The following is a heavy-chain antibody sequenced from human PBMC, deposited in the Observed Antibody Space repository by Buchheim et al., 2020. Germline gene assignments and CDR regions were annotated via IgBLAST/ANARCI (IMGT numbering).Heavy chain of an antibody. D-gene: IGHD2/OR15-2a*01. CDR2: IWYDGSNK. J-gene: IGHJ6*02. CDR1: GFTFSSYG. V-gene: IGHV3-33*01. CDR3: ARDSFLSDPGYYYGMDV. Sequence: QVQLVESGGGVVQPGRSLRLSCAASGFTFSSYGMHWVRQAPGKGLEWVAVIWYDGSNKYYADSVKGRFTISRDNSKNTLYLQMNSLRAEDTAVYYCARDSFLSDPGYYYGMDVWGQGTT.